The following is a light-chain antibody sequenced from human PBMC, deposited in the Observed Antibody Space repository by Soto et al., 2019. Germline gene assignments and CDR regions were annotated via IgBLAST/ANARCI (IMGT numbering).Light chain of an antibody. J-gene: IGLJ1*01. CDR1: RSNIGAGYD. Sequence: QSVLTQPPSVSAAPGQTVTISCTGSRSNIGAGYDIHWYQFLPGTAPKLLLYSFNKRPSGIPDRFSGSKSGTSASLAITGLQPEDEADYYCQSYDDCLSGSGVFGTGTKVTVL. V-gene: IGLV1-40*01. CDR2: SFN. CDR3: QSYDDCLSGSGV.